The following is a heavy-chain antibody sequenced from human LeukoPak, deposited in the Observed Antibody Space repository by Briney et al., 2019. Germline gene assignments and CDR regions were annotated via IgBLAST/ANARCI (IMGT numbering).Heavy chain of an antibody. CDR1: GYTFTGNY. CDR3: AKGGFGELIPFYYGMDV. CDR2: INPNSGGT. Sequence: ASVKVSCKASGYTFTGNYMHWVRQAPGQGLEWMGWINPNSGGTKYAQKFQGRVTMTWDTSISTVYMELSRLRSDDTAVYYCAKGGFGELIPFYYGMDVWGQGTTVTVSS. J-gene: IGHJ6*02. V-gene: IGHV1-2*02. D-gene: IGHD3-10*01.